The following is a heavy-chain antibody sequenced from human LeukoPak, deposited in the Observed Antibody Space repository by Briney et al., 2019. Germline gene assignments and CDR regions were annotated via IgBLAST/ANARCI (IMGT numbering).Heavy chain of an antibody. CDR2: IYYSGST. D-gene: IGHD3-22*01. Sequence: SETLSLTCTVSGGSISSSSYYWGWIRQPPGKGLEWIGSIYYSGSTYYNPSLKSRVTISVDTSKNQFSLELSSVTAADTAVYYCARHLYDSSGYYGLDYFDYWGQGTLVTVSS. CDR1: GGSISSSSYY. V-gene: IGHV4-39*01. J-gene: IGHJ4*02. CDR3: ARHLYDSSGYYGLDYFDY.